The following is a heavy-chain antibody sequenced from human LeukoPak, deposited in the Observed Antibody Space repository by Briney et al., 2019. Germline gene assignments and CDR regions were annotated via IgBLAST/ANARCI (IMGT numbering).Heavy chain of an antibody. D-gene: IGHD6-13*01. J-gene: IGHJ4*01. CDR2: ISAYNGNT. CDR1: GYTFTGYG. V-gene: IGHV1-18*01. Sequence: GASVKVSCKASGYTFTGYGISWVRQAPGQGLEWMGSISAYNGNTNYAQKLQGRGTMTTDTSTSTAYMELRSLRSDDTAVYYCARVVEDIAAAVYYFDYWGHGTLVTVSS. CDR3: ARVVEDIAAAVYYFDY.